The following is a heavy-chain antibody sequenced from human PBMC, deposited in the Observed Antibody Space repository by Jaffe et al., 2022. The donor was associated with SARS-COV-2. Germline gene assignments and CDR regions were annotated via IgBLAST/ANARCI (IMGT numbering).Heavy chain of an antibody. CDR2: ISATDGRT. D-gene: IGHD1-1*01. Sequence: QLLTSGGGLEQPGGSLRLSCAASGFTFGNYPMTWVRQAPGKGLESVATISATDGRTYYAGSVNGRFTISRDNSKSTLHLQMNSLRVEDTAIYYCTKVLTTDQYYWYGMDVWGQGTTVIVSS. J-gene: IGHJ6*02. CDR1: GFTFGNYP. V-gene: IGHV3-23*01. CDR3: TKVLTTDQYYWYGMDV.